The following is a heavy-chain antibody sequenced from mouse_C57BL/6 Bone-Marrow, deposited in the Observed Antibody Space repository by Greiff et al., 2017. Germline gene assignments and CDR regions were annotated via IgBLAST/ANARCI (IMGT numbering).Heavy chain of an antibody. CDR1: GYTFTDYE. J-gene: IGHJ3*01. CDR2: IDPETGGT. CDR3: TRSYGSEELAWFAY. V-gene: IGHV1-15*01. D-gene: IGHD1-1*01. Sequence: QVQLKQSGAELVRPGASVTLSCKASGYTFTDYEMHWVKQTPVHGLEWIGAIDPETGGTAYNQKFKGKAILTADKSSSTAYMELRSLTSEDSAVYYCTRSYGSEELAWFAYWGQGTLVTVSA.